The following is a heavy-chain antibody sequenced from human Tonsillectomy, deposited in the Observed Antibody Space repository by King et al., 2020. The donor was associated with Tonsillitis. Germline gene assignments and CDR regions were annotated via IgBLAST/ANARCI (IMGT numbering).Heavy chain of an antibody. Sequence: QLQESGPGLVKPSQTLSLTCTVFGGFISRAGYFWSWIRQHPEKGLEWLGYIYYSGSTYYNPSLKSRLTMSIDTSENQFSLRLTSVTAADTAVYFCAGSGATFDFWGQGTLVTVS. CDR1: GGFISRAGYF. J-gene: IGHJ4*02. CDR2: IYYSGST. V-gene: IGHV4-31*03. CDR3: AGSGATFDF. D-gene: IGHD2-15*01.